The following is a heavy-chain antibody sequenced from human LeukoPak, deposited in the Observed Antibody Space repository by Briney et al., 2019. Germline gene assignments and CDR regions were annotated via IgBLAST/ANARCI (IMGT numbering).Heavy chain of an antibody. J-gene: IGHJ4*02. V-gene: IGHV4-39*01. Sequence: SETLSLTCTVSGGSISSSSYYWGWIRQPPGKGLEWIGSIYYSGSTYYNPSLKSRVTISVDTSKNQFSLKLSSVTAADAAVYYCARHSHYYDMDYWGQGTLVTVSS. CDR3: ARHSHYYDMDY. CDR2: IYYSGST. CDR1: GGSISSSSYY. D-gene: IGHD3-22*01.